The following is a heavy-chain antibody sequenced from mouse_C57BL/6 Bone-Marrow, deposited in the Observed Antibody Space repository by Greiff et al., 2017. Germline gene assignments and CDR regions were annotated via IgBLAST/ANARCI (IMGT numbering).Heavy chain of an antibody. D-gene: IGHD2-1*01. CDR3: ARNGNYEREDYAMDY. J-gene: IGHJ4*01. V-gene: IGHV1-55*01. CDR1: GYTFTSYW. Sequence: QVQLQQSGAELVKPGASVKMSCKASGYTFTSYWITWVKQRPGQGLEWIGDIYPGSGSTNYNEKFKSKATLTVDTSSSTAYMQLSSLTSEDSAVYYCARNGNYEREDYAMDYGGQGTSVTVSS. CDR2: IYPGSGST.